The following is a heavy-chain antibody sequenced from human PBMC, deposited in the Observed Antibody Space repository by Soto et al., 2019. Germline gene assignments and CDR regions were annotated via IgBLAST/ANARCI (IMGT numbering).Heavy chain of an antibody. V-gene: IGHV3-30*18. D-gene: IGHD3-10*01. CDR3: AKGQMKRGSGSYYPNYYYYYGMEV. Sequence: PGGSLRLSCAVSGFYFNNYGMHWVRQAPGKGLEWVAVISYDGSNKYYADSVKGRFTISRDNSKNTLYLQMNSLRAEDTAVYYCAKGQMKRGSGSYYPNYYYYYGMEVWGQGTTVTVSS. CDR2: ISYDGSNK. J-gene: IGHJ6*02. CDR1: GFYFNNYG.